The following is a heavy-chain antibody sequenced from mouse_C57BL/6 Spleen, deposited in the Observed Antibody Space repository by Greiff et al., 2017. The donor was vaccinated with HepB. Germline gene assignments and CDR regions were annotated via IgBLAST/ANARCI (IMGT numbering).Heavy chain of an antibody. Sequence: VQLQQSGPEQVKPGASVKMSCKASGYTFTDYNMHWVKQSHGKSLEWIGYINPNNGGTSYNQKFKGKATLTVNKSSSTAYMELRSLTSEDSAVYYCARGRNWDSFAYWGQGTLVTVSA. D-gene: IGHD4-1*01. CDR2: INPNNGGT. CDR3: ARGRNWDSFAY. CDR1: GYTFTDYN. V-gene: IGHV1-22*01. J-gene: IGHJ3*01.